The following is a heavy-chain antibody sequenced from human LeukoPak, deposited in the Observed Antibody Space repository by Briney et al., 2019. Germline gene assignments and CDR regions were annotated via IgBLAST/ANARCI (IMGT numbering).Heavy chain of an antibody. CDR3: ARDPTVDYIGAFDM. CDR1: GFTFSAYA. D-gene: IGHD4-11*01. V-gene: IGHV3-23*01. J-gene: IGHJ3*02. Sequence: GGSLRLSCTASGFTFSAYAMMWVRQAPGKGPEWVSAIRGGGGSAFYADSVKGRFTISRDNSKYTLFLQMNSLRAEDTAVYYCARDPTVDYIGAFDMWARGQWSPSRQ. CDR2: IRGGGGSA.